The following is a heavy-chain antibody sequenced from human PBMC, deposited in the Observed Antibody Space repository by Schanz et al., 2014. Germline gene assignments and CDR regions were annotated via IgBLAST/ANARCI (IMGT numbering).Heavy chain of an antibody. D-gene: IGHD3-9*01. J-gene: IGHJ3*02. CDR1: GYTFVSYS. Sequence: QVQLVQSGAEVKKPGASVKVSCKASGYTFVSYSMHWVRQAPGQGLEWMGRINPNSGGTNYAQKFQGRVTMTSDTSISTAYMELRRLRSDDTAVYYCARDYYDILTGYPYDTFDIWGQGTMVTVSS. CDR2: INPNSGGT. CDR3: ARDYYDILTGYPYDTFDI. V-gene: IGHV1-2*06.